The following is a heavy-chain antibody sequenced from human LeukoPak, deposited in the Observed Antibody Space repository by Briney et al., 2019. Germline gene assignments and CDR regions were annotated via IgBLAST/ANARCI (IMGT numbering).Heavy chain of an antibody. D-gene: IGHD5-24*01. CDR2: IWYDGSNK. CDR3: AKDKNWATEMYYFDY. Sequence: GGSLRLSCAASGFTFSSYDMHWVRQAPGKGLEWVAVIWYDGSNKYYADSVKGRLTISRDNSKNTPYLQMNSLRAEDTAAYYCAKDKNWATEMYYFDYWGQGTLVTVSS. V-gene: IGHV3-30*02. CDR1: GFTFSSYD. J-gene: IGHJ4*02.